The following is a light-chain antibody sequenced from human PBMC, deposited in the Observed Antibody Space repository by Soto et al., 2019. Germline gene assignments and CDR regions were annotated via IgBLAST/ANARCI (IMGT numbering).Light chain of an antibody. CDR1: QNINSRY. J-gene: IGKJ3*01. CDR2: GTS. Sequence: EIVLTQSPGTLSLSPGERATLSCRASQNINSRYLAWYQQKPGQAPRLLIYGTSSRATGIPDRFSGSGSGTDFTRTISRLEPEYFAVYYCQQFGSSPGFTFGPGTKVDIK. CDR3: QQFGSSPGFT. V-gene: IGKV3-20*01.